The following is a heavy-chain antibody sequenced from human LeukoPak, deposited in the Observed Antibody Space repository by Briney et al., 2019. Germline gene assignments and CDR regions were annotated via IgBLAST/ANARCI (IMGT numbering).Heavy chain of an antibody. J-gene: IGHJ4*02. Sequence: PSETLSLTCAVYGGSFSGYYWSWIRQPPGKGLEWIGEINHSGSTNYNPSLKSQVTISVDTSKNQFSLKLSSVTAADTAVYYCARGMSPYYDSSGYFRYWGQGTLVTVSS. D-gene: IGHD3-22*01. CDR2: INHSGST. CDR3: ARGMSPYYDSSGYFRY. V-gene: IGHV4-34*01. CDR1: GGSFSGYY.